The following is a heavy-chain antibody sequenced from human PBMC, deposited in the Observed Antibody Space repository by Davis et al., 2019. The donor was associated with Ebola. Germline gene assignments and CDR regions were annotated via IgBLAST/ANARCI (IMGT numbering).Heavy chain of an antibody. D-gene: IGHD2-15*01. V-gene: IGHV1-18*01. CDR1: GGTFSSYA. Sequence: AASVKVSCKASGGTFSSYAISWVRQAPGQGLEWMGWINAGNGNTKYSQKFQGRVTITRDTSTSTAYMELRSLRSDDTAVYYCAREKDIVVVVAAPGGYYGMDVWGQGTTVTVSS. CDR2: INAGNGNT. J-gene: IGHJ6*02. CDR3: AREKDIVVVVAAPGGYYGMDV.